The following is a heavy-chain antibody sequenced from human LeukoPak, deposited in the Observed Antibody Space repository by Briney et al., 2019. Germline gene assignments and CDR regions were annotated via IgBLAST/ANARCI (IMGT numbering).Heavy chain of an antibody. D-gene: IGHD2-8*01. CDR1: GGSISSSSYY. Sequence: SETLSLTCTVSGGSISSSSYYWGWIRQPPGKGLEWIGSIYYSGSTYYNPSLKSRVTISVDTSKNQFSLKLSSVTAADTAVYYCARGKEWFRNYMDVWGKGTTVTVSS. V-gene: IGHV4-39*07. CDR2: IYYSGST. CDR3: ARGKEWFRNYMDV. J-gene: IGHJ6*03.